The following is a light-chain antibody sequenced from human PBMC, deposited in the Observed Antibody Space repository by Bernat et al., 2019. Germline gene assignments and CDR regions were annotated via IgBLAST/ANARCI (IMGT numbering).Light chain of an antibody. J-gene: IGLJ3*02. CDR2: EVS. CDR3: SSYAGSNNLV. V-gene: IGLV2-8*01. Sequence: QSALTQPPSASGSPGQSVTISCTGTSSDVGGYNYVSWYQQHPAKAPKLMIYEVSKRPSGVPDRFSGSKSCNTASLTVSGLQAEDEAYYYCSSYAGSNNLVFGGGTKLTVL. CDR1: SSDVGGYNY.